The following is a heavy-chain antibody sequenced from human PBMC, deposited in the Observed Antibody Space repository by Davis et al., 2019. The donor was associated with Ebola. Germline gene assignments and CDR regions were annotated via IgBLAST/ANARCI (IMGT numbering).Heavy chain of an antibody. CDR1: GFTFSSYS. J-gene: IGHJ4*02. CDR3: AKSTWADY. V-gene: IGHV3-48*02. Sequence: GESLKISCAASGFTFSSYSMNWVRQAPGKGLEWVSYISSSSSTIYYADSVKGRFTISRDNAKNSLYLQMNSLRDEDTAVYYCAKSTWADYWGQGTLVTVSS. CDR2: ISSSSSTI. D-gene: IGHD1-26*01.